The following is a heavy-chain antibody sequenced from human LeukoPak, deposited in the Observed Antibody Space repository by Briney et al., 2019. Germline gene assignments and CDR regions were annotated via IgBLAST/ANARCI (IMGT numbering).Heavy chain of an antibody. CDR3: ARSHYDFWSGYPEYYFDY. V-gene: IGHV4-39*01. J-gene: IGHJ4*02. D-gene: IGHD3-3*01. Sequence: SETLSLTCTVSGGSISSSSYYWGWTRQPPGKGLEWIGSFYYSGSTYYNPSLKSRVTISVDTSKNQFSLKLSSVTAADTAVYYCARSHYDFWSGYPEYYFDYWGQGTLVTVSS. CDR2: FYYSGST. CDR1: GGSISSSSYY.